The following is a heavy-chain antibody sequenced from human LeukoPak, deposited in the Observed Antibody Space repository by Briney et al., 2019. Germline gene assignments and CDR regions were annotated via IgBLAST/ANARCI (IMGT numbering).Heavy chain of an antibody. CDR1: GFTFSSYA. V-gene: IGHV3-23*01. D-gene: IGHD4-23*01. CDR2: ITDSGGRT. CDR3: AKDLAPSTVETPFDC. Sequence: GGSLRLSCAASGFTFSSYAMSWVRQAPGMGLEWVSVITDSGGRTYYADSVKGRFTISRDNSKNTLYLQMKSLRAEDTAVYYCAKDLAPSTVETPFDCWGQGTLVTVSS. J-gene: IGHJ4*02.